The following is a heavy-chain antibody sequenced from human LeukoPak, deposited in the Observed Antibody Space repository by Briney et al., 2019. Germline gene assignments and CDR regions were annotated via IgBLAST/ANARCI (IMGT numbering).Heavy chain of an antibody. D-gene: IGHD3-22*01. J-gene: IGHJ4*02. CDR1: GLTVSSNC. Sequence: PGGSLRLSCAASGLTVSSNCMSWVRQAPGKGLEWVSFIYSGGDTYYADSVKGRFTISRDNSKNTFHLQMNSLRAEDTAVYYCARRAGDYSHPYGYWGQGTLVTVSS. V-gene: IGHV3-53*01. CDR3: ARRAGDYSHPYGY. CDR2: IYSGGDT.